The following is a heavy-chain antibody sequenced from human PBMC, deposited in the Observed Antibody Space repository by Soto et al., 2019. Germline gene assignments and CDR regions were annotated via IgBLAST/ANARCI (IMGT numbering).Heavy chain of an antibody. D-gene: IGHD6-13*01. CDR1: GDSIRSASYY. J-gene: IGHJ6*02. V-gene: IGHV4-31*02. CDR2: IYYSRST. Sequence: SETLSLTGTVSGDSIRSASYYWNWIRQHPGKGLEWIGYIYYSRSTYYNPSLKSRITISRDTSKNQFSLKLSSVTAADTAVYYCARGGIAAADNYYYYGMDVWGQGTTVTVSS. CDR3: ARGGIAAADNYYYYGMDV.